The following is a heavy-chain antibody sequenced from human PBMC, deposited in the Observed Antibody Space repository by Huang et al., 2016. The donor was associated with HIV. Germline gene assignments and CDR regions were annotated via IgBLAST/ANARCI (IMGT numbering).Heavy chain of an antibody. CDR1: GGTITNSY. V-gene: IGHV4-59*01. D-gene: IGHD2-21*02. J-gene: IGHJ4*02. CDR3: ARLGYCGGDCYSGPFDH. Sequence: QVQLQESGPGLVKPSETLSLTCIVSGGTITNSYWSWIRQAPGKGLNWIGSIYYSGSNNYNPALKSRVTMLVDRSKNQFSLKMSSVTAADTAVYYCARLGYCGGDCYSGPFDHWGQGIQVTVSS. CDR2: IYYSGSN.